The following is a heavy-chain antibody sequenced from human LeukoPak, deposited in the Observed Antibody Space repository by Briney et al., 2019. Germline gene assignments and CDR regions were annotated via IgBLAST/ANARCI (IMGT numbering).Heavy chain of an antibody. V-gene: IGHV3-30*04. CDR1: GFTFSSYA. CDR2: ISYHGSNE. D-gene: IGHD6-19*01. Sequence: LPGRSLRLSCAASGFTFSSYAMNWVRQAPGKGLGWVAVISYHGSNEYFADSVKGRFTISRDNSKNTLYLQMNSLRAEDTAVYYCARDDPPYSSGGYFFYWGQGTLVTVSS. J-gene: IGHJ4*02. CDR3: ARDDPPYSSGGYFFY.